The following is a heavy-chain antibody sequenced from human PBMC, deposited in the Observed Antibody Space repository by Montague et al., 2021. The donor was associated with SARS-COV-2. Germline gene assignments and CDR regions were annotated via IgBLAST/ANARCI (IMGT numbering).Heavy chain of an antibody. V-gene: IGHV4-39*01. D-gene: IGHD3-10*01. CDR2: IYYSGST. CDR3: ARLTDLLLWFGEALDC. J-gene: IGHJ4*02. CDR1: GGSISSSSYY. Sequence: SETLSLTCTVSGGSISSSSYYWGWIRQPPGKGLEWIGSIYYSGSTYYNPSLKSRVTISVDTSKNQFSLKLSSVTAADTAVYYCARLTDLLLWFGEALDCWGQGTLVTVSS.